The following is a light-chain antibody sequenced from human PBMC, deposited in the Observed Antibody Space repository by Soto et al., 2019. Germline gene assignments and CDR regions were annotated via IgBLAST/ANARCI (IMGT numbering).Light chain of an antibody. CDR2: EVS. CDR1: SSDVGAYKY. Sequence: QSVLTQTASVSGSPGQSITISCTGTSSDVGAYKYVSWYQQHPGKAPKVMIYEVSNRPSGVSNRFSGSKSGNTASLTISGLQAEDEADYFCSSYSSSSTLFVFGTGTKVTV. V-gene: IGLV2-14*01. J-gene: IGLJ1*01. CDR3: SSYSSSSTLFV.